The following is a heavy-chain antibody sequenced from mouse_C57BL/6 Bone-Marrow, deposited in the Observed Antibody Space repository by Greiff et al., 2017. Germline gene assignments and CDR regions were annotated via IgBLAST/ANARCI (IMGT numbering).Heavy chain of an antibody. CDR3: ARGTGRYLDY. J-gene: IGHJ2*01. CDR2: ISSGSSTI. Sequence: EVKLVEPGGGLVKPGGSLKLSCAASGFTFSDYGTHWVRQAPEKGLEWVAYISSGSSTINYADKVKGRFTITRDNAKNTLFLQMTSLRSEDAAVYYCARGTGRYLDYWGQGTTLTVSS. V-gene: IGHV5-17*01. D-gene: IGHD4-1*01. CDR1: GFTFSDYG.